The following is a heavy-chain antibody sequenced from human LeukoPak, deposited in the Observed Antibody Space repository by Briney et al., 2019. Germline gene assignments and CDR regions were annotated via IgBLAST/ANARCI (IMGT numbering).Heavy chain of an antibody. CDR1: GGSFSGYY. J-gene: IGHJ4*02. CDR3: ARQSSGGSFDY. D-gene: IGHD3-10*01. CDR2: INHSGST. V-gene: IGHV4-34*01. Sequence: PSETLSLTCAVYGGSFSGYYWSWIRQPPGKGLEWIGEINHSGSTNYNPSLTSRVTISVDTSKNQFSLKLSSVTPADTAVYYCARQSSGGSFDYWGQGTLVSASS.